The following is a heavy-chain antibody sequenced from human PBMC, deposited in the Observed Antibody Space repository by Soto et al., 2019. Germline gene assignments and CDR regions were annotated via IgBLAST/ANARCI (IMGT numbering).Heavy chain of an antibody. V-gene: IGHV4-39*07. CDR2: IYYSGST. D-gene: IGHD2-2*01. CDR1: GGSISSSSYY. CDR3: ARESLVPARHYFDY. Sequence: SETLSLTCTVSGGSISSSSYYWGWIRQPPGKGLEWIGSIYYSGSTYYNPSLKSRVTISVDTSKNQFSLKLSSVTAADTAVYYCARESLVPARHYFDYPCQAILLTLSS. J-gene: IGHJ4*02.